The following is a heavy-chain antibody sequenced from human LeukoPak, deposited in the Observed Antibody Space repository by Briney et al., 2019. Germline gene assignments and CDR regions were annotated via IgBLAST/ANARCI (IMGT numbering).Heavy chain of an antibody. V-gene: IGHV4-59*08. CDR2: IYYSGST. CDR1: GDSISNYY. J-gene: IGHJ4*02. CDR3: ARSWDLTGYSDS. D-gene: IGHD3-9*01. Sequence: TSETLSLTCTVSGDSISNYYCSWIRQPPGKGLEWIGYIYYSGSTNYNPSLKSRVTISVDTSKNQFSLKLTYVTAADTALYYCARSWDLTGYSDSWGQGALVTVSS.